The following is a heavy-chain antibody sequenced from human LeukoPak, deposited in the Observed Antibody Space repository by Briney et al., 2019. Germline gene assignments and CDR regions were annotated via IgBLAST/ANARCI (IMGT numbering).Heavy chain of an antibody. CDR3: AREILSGYSDY. CDR2: ISRSGSTI. Sequence: KPGGSLRLSCAASGFTFSDHYMDWVRQAPGKGLEWVSYISRSGSTIYYADSVKGRFTISRDDAKNSVYLQMNNLRDEDTAVYYCAREILSGYSDYWGQGTLVTVSS. J-gene: IGHJ4*02. CDR1: GFTFSDHY. D-gene: IGHD3-9*01. V-gene: IGHV3-11*04.